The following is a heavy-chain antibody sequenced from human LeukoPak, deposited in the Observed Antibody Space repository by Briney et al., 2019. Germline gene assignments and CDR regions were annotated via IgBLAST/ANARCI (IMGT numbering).Heavy chain of an antibody. J-gene: IGHJ4*02. CDR1: GYTFTGYY. V-gene: IGHV1-2*02. CDR3: RTDRYGDYGDYIDY. D-gene: IGHD4-17*01. CDR2: INPNSGGT. Sequence: GSSVKVSGKASGYTFTGYYMHWVRQAPGQGLEWMGWINPNSGGTNYAQKFQGRVTMTRDTSISTAYMELSRLRSDDTAVYYCRTDRYGDYGDYIDYWGQGTLVTVSS.